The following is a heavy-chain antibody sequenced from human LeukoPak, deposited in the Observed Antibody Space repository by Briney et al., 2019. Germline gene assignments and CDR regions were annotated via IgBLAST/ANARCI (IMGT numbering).Heavy chain of an antibody. CDR1: GGSISSYY. Sequence: SETLSLTCTVSGGSISSYYWSWIRQPPGKGLEWIGYIYHSGSTNYNPSLKSRVTISVDTSKNQFSLNLSPVTAADTAVYYCARRAYSSGCYWFDPWGQGTPVTVPS. V-gene: IGHV4-59*08. CDR2: IYHSGST. D-gene: IGHD6-19*01. J-gene: IGHJ5*02. CDR3: ARRAYSSGCYWFDP.